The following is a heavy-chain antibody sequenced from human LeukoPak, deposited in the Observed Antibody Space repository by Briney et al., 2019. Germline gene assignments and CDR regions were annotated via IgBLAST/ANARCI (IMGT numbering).Heavy chain of an antibody. CDR3: ARGNYYDSRGGYYFDY. CDR1: GGSISSSNW. CDR2: IYHSGST. V-gene: IGHV4-4*02. Sequence: SETLSLTCAVSGGSISSSNWWSWVRQPPGKGLEWIGEIYHSGSTNYNPSLKSRVTISVDKSKNQFSLKLSSVTAADTAVYYCARGNYYDSRGGYYFDYWGQGTLVTVSS. J-gene: IGHJ4*02. D-gene: IGHD3-22*01.